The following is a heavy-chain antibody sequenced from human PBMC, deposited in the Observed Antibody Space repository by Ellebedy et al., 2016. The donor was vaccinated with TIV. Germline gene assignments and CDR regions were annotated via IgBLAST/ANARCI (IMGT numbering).Heavy chain of an antibody. CDR3: AKPIADGFFDS. CDR1: GYTFTDYY. Sequence: AASVKVSCKASGYTFTDYYLHWVRQAPGQGLEWMGWINPHSGDTIYAQNFQGRLTMTRDTSISTAYMELSRLRSDDTALYYCAKPIADGFFDSWGQGTLVTVSS. CDR2: INPHSGDT. V-gene: IGHV1-2*02. D-gene: IGHD1-14*01. J-gene: IGHJ4*02.